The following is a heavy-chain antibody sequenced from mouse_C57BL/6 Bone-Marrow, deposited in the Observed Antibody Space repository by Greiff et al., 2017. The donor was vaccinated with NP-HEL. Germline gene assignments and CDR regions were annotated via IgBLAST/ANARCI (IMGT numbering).Heavy chain of an antibody. CDR2: ISSGSSTI. J-gene: IGHJ4*01. D-gene: IGHD2-2*01. CDR1: GFTFSDYG. Sequence: EVKLVESGGGLVKPGGSLKLSCAASGFTFSDYGMHWVRQAPEKGLEWVAYISSGSSTIYYADTVKGRFTISRDNAKNTLFLQMTSLRSEDTAMYYCATMVTTGYYYAMDYWGQGTSVTVSS. CDR3: ATMVTTGYYYAMDY. V-gene: IGHV5-17*01.